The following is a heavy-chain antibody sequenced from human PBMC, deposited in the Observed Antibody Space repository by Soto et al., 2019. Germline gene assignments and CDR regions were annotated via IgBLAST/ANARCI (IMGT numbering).Heavy chain of an antibody. CDR3: AREYYDSSGLDAFEI. V-gene: IGHV1-69*06. J-gene: IGHJ3*02. CDR2: IIPIFGTT. Sequence: QVQLVQSGAEVKKPGSSVKVSCKASGGTFSSYAISWVRQAPGQGLEWMGGIIPIFGTTNYAQKFQGRVTITADKSTSTAYMELSSLRAEDMAVYYCAREYYDSSGLDAFEIWGQGTMVTVSS. D-gene: IGHD3-22*01. CDR1: GGTFSSYA.